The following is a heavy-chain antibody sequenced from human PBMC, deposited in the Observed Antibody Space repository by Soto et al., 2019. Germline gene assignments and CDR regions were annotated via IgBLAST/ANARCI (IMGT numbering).Heavy chain of an antibody. D-gene: IGHD2-8*01. V-gene: IGHV1-3*04. J-gene: IGHJ5*02. CDR2: IHTGDGDT. Sequence: QAQLVQSGAEVKKPGASVQLSCKASGYSFSKYAVQWVRQAPGQSLEWMGWIHTGDGDTKFSQKFHGRVTITRDTSATTVYMELSSLRSEDTAIYYCARVPRYASDMVQVPAVMYEDWFVPWGQGTLVTVSS. CDR1: GYSFSKYA. CDR3: ARVPRYASDMVQVPAVMYEDWFVP.